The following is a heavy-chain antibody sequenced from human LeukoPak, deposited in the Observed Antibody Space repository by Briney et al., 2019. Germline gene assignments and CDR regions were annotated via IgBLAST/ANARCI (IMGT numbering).Heavy chain of an antibody. D-gene: IGHD3-10*01. V-gene: IGHV5-51*01. CDR3: ARSPDGSGSYYNPWWFDP. Sequence: VESLKISCKGAGDSITSYWISWVRQMAGQGLAWMRIILPGDSDTRYSPSFQGQVTISADKSISTAYLQWSSLKASDTAMYYCARSPDGSGSYYNPWWFDPWGQGTLVTVSS. CDR2: ILPGDSDT. CDR1: GDSITSYW. J-gene: IGHJ5*02.